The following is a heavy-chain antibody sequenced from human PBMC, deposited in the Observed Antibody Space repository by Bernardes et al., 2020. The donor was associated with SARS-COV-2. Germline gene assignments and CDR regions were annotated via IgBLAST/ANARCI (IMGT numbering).Heavy chain of an antibody. CDR2: IYYSGST. Sequence: SEPLSLTCTVSGGSISSHYWSWIRQPPGKGLEWIGYIYYSGSTNYNPSLKSRVTISVDTSKNQFSLKLSSVTAADTAVYYCAKRLRFFGNNWFDPWGQGTLVTVSS. CDR3: AKRLRFFGNNWFDP. J-gene: IGHJ5*02. V-gene: IGHV4-59*11. D-gene: IGHD3-3*01. CDR1: GGSISSHY.